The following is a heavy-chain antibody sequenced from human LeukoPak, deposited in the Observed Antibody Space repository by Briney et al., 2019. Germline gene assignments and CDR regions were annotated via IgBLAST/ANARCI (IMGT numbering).Heavy chain of an antibody. J-gene: IGHJ3*02. V-gene: IGHV3-20*04. CDR3: ARVRVSRHYYHSGGYYGALDI. Sequence: GGSLRLSCAASRFSFDDYGMSWVRQAPGKGLEWVSGVNWNGDNTGYADSVKGRFTISRDNAKNSLYLQMNSLGAEDTALYYCARVRVSRHYYHSGGYYGALDIWGQGAMVTVSS. D-gene: IGHD3-22*01. CDR1: RFSFDDYG. CDR2: VNWNGDNT.